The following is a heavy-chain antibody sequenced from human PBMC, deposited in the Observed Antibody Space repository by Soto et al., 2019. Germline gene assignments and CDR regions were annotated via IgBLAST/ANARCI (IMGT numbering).Heavy chain of an antibody. CDR1: GSSIRNYY. CDR2: IYYTGST. D-gene: IGHD4-17*01. CDR3: TRVGGYYGDYPNFDY. Sequence: SETLSLTCIVSGSSIRNYYWSWIRQPPGKGLEWIGNIYYTGSTNYNPSLKGRVFISVDSSRRQLSLRLNSLTAADTAVYYCTRVGGYYGDYPNFDYWGQGALVTGSS. V-gene: IGHV4-59*01. J-gene: IGHJ4*02.